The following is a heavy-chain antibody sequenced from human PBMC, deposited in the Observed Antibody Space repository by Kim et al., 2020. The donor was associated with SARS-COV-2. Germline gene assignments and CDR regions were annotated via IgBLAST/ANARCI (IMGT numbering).Heavy chain of an antibody. Sequence: STTYNPSLKSRVTISGDTSKNQFSLKLSSVTAADTAVYYCARGRDGIDVWGQGTTVTVSS. V-gene: IGHV4-34*01. CDR2: ST. J-gene: IGHJ6*02. CDR3: ARGRDGIDV.